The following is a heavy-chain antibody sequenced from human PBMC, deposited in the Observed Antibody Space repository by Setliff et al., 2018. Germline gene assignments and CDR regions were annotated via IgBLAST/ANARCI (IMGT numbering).Heavy chain of an antibody. V-gene: IGHV4-39*07. Sequence: SETLSLTCTVSGGSISSSSYYWGWIRQPPGKGLEWIGSIYYSGSTNYNPSLKSRVTISVDTSKNQFSLKLTSVSAADTAVYYCARGIPAYDFWSGYYIGYYYYMDVWGKGTTVTSP. CDR2: IYYSGST. CDR3: ARGIPAYDFWSGYYIGYYYYMDV. D-gene: IGHD3-3*01. J-gene: IGHJ6*03. CDR1: GGSISSSSYY.